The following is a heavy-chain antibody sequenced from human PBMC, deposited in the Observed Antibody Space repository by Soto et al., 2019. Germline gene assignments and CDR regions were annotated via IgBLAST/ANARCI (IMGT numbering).Heavy chain of an antibody. CDR3: ARERQQLGNFDY. V-gene: IGHV3-33*01. D-gene: IGHD6-13*01. CDR2: IWYDGSNK. CDR1: GFTFSSYG. J-gene: IGHJ4*02. Sequence: QVQLVESGGGVVQPGRSLRLSCAASGFTFSSYGMHWVRQAPGKGLEWVAVIWYDGSNKYYADSVKGRFTISRDNSKNTLYLQMNSLRAEDTAVYYCARERQQLGNFDYWGQGTLVTVSS.